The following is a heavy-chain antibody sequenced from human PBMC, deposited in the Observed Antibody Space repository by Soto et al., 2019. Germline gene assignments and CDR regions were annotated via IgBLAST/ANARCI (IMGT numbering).Heavy chain of an antibody. Sequence: PGGSLRLSCSASGFTFSYYEINWVRHAPGKRLEWVSHISARGRTIYYADSVKGRFTVSRDDAQNSVYLQMDSLRAEDTAVYYCARDLHHYDFWSGDSAYFYYGIDVWGPGTTVTDSS. J-gene: IGHJ6*02. CDR3: ARDLHHYDFWSGDSAYFYYGIDV. V-gene: IGHV3-48*03. CDR2: ISARGRTI. D-gene: IGHD3-3*01. CDR1: GFTFSYYE.